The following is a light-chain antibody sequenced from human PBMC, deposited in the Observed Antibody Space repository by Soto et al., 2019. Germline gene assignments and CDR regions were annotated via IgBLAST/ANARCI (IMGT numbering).Light chain of an antibody. CDR2: LGS. CDR3: MQGVQSPWT. V-gene: IGKV2-28*01. CDR1: QSLVHSNGDYY. Sequence: DIVMTQSPLSLPVTPGEPASISCRSSQSLVHSNGDYYLHWYRHKPRQSPQILIYLGSKRASGVPARFSANVSGTDLTLKISRVEAEEVGVYYCMQGVQSPWTVGQGTNVEVK. J-gene: IGKJ1*01.